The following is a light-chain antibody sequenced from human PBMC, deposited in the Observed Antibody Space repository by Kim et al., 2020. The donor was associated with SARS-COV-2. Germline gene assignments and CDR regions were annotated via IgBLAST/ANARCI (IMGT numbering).Light chain of an antibody. CDR1: QTITTW. Sequence: DIQMTQSPSTLSASVGDRVTITCRASQTITTWLAWYQQKPGKAPKLLIYKASTLENGVQSRFSGSGSGTDFTLTITNLQPDDFATYNCQQYTTDSGTFGQGTKLEI. J-gene: IGKJ2*01. CDR3: QQYTTDSGT. CDR2: KAS. V-gene: IGKV1-5*03.